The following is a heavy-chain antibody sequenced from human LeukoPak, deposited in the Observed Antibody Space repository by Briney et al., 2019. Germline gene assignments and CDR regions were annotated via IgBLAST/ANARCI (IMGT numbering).Heavy chain of an antibody. D-gene: IGHD6-6*01. Sequence: SVKVSCKASGGTFSSYAISWVRQAPGQGLEWMGGIIPIFGTANYAQKFQGRVTITTAESTSTAYMELSSLRSEDTAVYYCARTGAASRPRSNWLVPSGHRTLVTASS. CDR2: IIPIFGTA. CDR3: ARTGAASRPRSNWLVP. J-gene: IGHJ5*02. V-gene: IGHV1-69*05. CDR1: GGTFSSYA.